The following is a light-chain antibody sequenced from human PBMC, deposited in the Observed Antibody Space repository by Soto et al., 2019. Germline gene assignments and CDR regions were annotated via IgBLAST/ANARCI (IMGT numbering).Light chain of an antibody. CDR3: QQYDNWPQT. CDR1: QSVDIS. J-gene: IGKJ1*01. CDR2: GAS. V-gene: IGKV3-15*01. Sequence: ETRLKQSPAALSVPPGERVILSCRASQSVDISLAWYQQKPGQAPRLLIYGASTRATGIPARFSGSGSGTEFTLTISSLQSEDFAIYYCQQYDNWPQTFGQGTKVDI.